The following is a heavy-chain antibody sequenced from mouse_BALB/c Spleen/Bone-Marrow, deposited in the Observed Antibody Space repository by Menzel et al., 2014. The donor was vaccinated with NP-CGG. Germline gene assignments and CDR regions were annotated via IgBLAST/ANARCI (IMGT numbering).Heavy chain of an antibody. CDR3: ARGGSSYGWYFDV. CDR2: IDPANGNT. CDR1: GFNIKDTY. Sequence: EVQLQQSGAELVKPGASVKLSCTASGFNIKDTYMHWVKQRPEQGLEWIGRIDPANGNTKYDPKFQGKATITADTSSNTAYLQLSSLTFEDTAVYYCARGGSSYGWYFDVWGAGTTVTVSS. D-gene: IGHD1-1*01. J-gene: IGHJ1*01. V-gene: IGHV14-3*02.